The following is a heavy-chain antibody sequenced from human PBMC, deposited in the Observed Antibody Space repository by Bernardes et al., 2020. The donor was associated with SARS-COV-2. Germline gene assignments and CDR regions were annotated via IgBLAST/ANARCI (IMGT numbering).Heavy chain of an antibody. CDR2: ISTNGRDT. V-gene: IGHV3-64*02. J-gene: IGHJ3*01. CDR1: GFTFRSYA. D-gene: IGHD1-26*01. CDR3: ARGAPGGYFYAFDF. Sequence: GGSLRLSCAASGFTFRSYAMHWVRQAPGKGLEYVSAISTNGRDTFYADSVKGRFTISRDNSKNTVYLQMGSLKSEDMAVYYCARGAPGGYFYAFDFWGQGTMVTVSS.